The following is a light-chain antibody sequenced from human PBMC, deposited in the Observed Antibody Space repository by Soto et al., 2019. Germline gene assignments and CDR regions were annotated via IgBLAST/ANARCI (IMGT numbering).Light chain of an antibody. J-gene: IGKJ1*01. V-gene: IGKV3-15*01. CDR2: GAS. CDR1: QSVSSN. CDR3: QHYNNWPPWT. Sequence: EIVMTQSPATLSVSPGERATLSCRASQSVSSNLAWYQQKLGQAPRLLIYGASTRATGIPARFSGSGSGTAFTIPISSLQSEDVAVYYCQHYNNWPPWTFGQGTKVEIK.